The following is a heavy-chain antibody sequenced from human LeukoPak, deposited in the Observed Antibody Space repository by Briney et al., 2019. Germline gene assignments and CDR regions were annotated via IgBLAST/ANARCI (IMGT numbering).Heavy chain of an antibody. CDR2: ISGSGSNT. J-gene: IGHJ3*01. Sequence: GGSLRLSCAGSEFTFSSYVMSWVRQAPGKGLEWMSAISGSGSNTYYADSVKGRFTISRDNSKNTLYLQMNSLRAEDTAVYYCAKDHLGKTYYYDDSGAFDVWGQGTMVTVSS. CDR1: EFTFSSYV. CDR3: AKDHLGKTYYYDDSGAFDV. V-gene: IGHV3-23*01. D-gene: IGHD3-22*01.